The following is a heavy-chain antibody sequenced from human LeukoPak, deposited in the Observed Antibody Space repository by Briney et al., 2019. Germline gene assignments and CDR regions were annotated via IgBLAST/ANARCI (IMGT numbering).Heavy chain of an antibody. CDR1: GGTFSSYA. J-gene: IGHJ4*02. CDR3: ARIYYGSGNVFDY. V-gene: IGHV1-69*13. D-gene: IGHD3-10*01. Sequence: SVKVSCKASGGTFSSYAISWVRQAPGQGLEWMGGIIPIFGTANYAQKFQGRVTITADESTSTAYMELSSLRSEDTAVYYCARIYYGSGNVFDYWGQGTLVTVSS. CDR2: IIPIFGTA.